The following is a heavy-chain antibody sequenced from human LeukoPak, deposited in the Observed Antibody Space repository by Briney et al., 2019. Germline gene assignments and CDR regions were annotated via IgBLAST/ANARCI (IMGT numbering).Heavy chain of an antibody. CDR1: GYTFTSYG. D-gene: IGHD3-22*01. CDR3: ARDLVRDYYDSSGYSAFDY. J-gene: IGHJ4*02. V-gene: IGHV1-18*01. CDR2: ISAYNGNT. Sequence: GASVTVSCKASGYTFTSYGISWVRQAPGQGLEWMGWISAYNGNTNYAQKLRGRVTMTTDTSTSTAYMELRSLRSDDTAVYYCARDLVRDYYDSSGYSAFDYWGQGTLVTVSS.